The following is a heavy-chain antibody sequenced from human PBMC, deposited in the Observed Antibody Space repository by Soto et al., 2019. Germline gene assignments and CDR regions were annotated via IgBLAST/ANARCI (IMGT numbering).Heavy chain of an antibody. J-gene: IGHJ4*02. CDR1: GGSISSNY. V-gene: IGHV4-59*01. CDR3: ARLSSSGWSSLDY. Sequence: SETLSLTCTVSGGSISSNYWSWIRQPPQKGLEWIGYIYYTGSTNYNPSLKTRVTMSVDTSKEQFSLKLTSVTAADTAVYFCARLSSSGWSSLDYWGQGIQVTVSS. D-gene: IGHD6-19*01. CDR2: IYYTGST.